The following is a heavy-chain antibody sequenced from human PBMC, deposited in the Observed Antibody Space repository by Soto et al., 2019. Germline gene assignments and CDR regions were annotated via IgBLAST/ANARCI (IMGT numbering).Heavy chain of an antibody. V-gene: IGHV5-51*01. CDR1: GYSFTSYW. D-gene: IGHD6-6*01. CDR2: IYPGDSDT. CDR3: ARPRVAARPGYYYGMDV. Sequence: PGASLNLCCKGSGYSFTSYWIGCVRQIPGKGLEWMGIIYPGDSDTRYSPSFQGQVTISADKSISTAYLQWSSLKASDTAMYYCARPRVAARPGYYYGMDVWGQGTTVTVSS. J-gene: IGHJ6*02.